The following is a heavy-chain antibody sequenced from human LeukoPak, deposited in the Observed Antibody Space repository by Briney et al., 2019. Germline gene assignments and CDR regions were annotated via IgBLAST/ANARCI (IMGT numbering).Heavy chain of an antibody. D-gene: IGHD3-3*01. CDR3: ARGRGAIFGVPAPPDY. CDR1: GESFSGFY. Sequence: SETLSLTCAVYGESFSGFYYNWIRQPPGKGLEWIGEINRSGSPNYNPSLKSRVPISVDTSKNQVSLILTSVTVADTAVYFCARGRGAIFGVPAPPDYWGQGTLVTVSS. J-gene: IGHJ4*02. V-gene: IGHV4-34*01. CDR2: INRSGSP.